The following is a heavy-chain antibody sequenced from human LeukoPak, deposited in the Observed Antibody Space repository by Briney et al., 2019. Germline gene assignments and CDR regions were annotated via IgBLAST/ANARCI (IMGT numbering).Heavy chain of an antibody. CDR3: ANIIRKYTSGYYYFDY. V-gene: IGHV3-30-3*01. D-gene: IGHD6-25*01. CDR2: ISFDGNNE. CDR1: EFTFSSYA. J-gene: IGHJ4*02. Sequence: GGSLRLSCAASEFTFSSYAMHWVRQAPGKGLEWVAAISFDGNNEYYADSVKGRFTISRDNSKNTLYLQMNSLRAEDTAVYYCANIIRKYTSGYYYFDYWGLGTLVTVSS.